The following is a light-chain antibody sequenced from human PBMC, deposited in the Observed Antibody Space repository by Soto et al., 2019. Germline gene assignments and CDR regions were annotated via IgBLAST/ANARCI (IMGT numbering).Light chain of an antibody. V-gene: IGKV1-17*01. J-gene: IGKJ2*01. Sequence: IQMTQSPSSLSASVGDTVTVTCRASQGIRNYLNWFQQKPGKAPKRLISVASTLQSGVPSRFSGSGSGTEFTLTIISLQPEDSATYYCLQHNTYPYTFGQGTKLEIK. CDR3: LQHNTYPYT. CDR1: QGIRNY. CDR2: VAS.